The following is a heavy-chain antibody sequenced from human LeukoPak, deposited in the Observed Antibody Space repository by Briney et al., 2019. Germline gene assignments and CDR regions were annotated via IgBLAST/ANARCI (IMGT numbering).Heavy chain of an antibody. Sequence: GGSLRLSCAASGFTFSSFGMNWVRQAPGKGLEWVSAISGSSTTTYYADSVKGRFTISRDNAKNPLYLQMNSLRAEDTAVYYCAELGITMIGGVWGKGTTVTISS. CDR3: AELGITMIGGV. CDR2: ISGSSTTT. J-gene: IGHJ6*04. V-gene: IGHV3-48*04. CDR1: GFTFSSFG. D-gene: IGHD3-10*02.